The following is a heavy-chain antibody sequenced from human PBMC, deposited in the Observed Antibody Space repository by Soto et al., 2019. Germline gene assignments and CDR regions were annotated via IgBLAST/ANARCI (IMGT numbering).Heavy chain of an antibody. CDR1: GVSIHNSQSF. D-gene: IGHD2-21*01. CDR3: GRVVEGATRHTDPDS. Sequence: LSLTCTVSGVSIHNSQSFWAWIRQPPGKGLQFIARVYHNGGAHYNSSLRSRVTISVDTANNQVSLRMRPLTAADTAFYYCGRVVEGATRHTDPDSWGQGSRGTVSA. CDR2: VYHNGGA. V-gene: IGHV4-39*01. J-gene: IGHJ5*01.